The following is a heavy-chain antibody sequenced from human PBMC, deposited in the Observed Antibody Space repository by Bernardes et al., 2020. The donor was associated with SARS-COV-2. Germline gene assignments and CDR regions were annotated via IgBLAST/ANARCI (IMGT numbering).Heavy chain of an antibody. V-gene: IGHV3-53*01. J-gene: IGHJ3*02. CDR3: ARGSAFDI. CDR2: IYSGGST. Sequence: GGSLRLSCAASDFTVSSYYMSWVRQAPGKGLAWVSVIYSGGSTYYADSVRGRFIISRDNSKNTLYLQMNSLRAEDTAVYYCARGSAFDIWGQGTMVTVSS. CDR1: DFTVSSYY.